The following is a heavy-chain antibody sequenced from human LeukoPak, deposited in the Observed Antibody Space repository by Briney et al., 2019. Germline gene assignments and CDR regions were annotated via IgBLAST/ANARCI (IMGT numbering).Heavy chain of an antibody. CDR1: GGSISSYY. J-gene: IGHJ4*02. D-gene: IGHD3-22*01. CDR2: IFYSGST. Sequence: SETLSLTCTVSGGSISSYYWSWIRQPPGKGLEWIGYIFYSGSTNYNPSLKSRVTISVDTSKNQFSLKLSSVTAADTAVYYCARLNYYDSSGYYWDFDYWRQGTLVTVSS. CDR3: ARLNYYDSSGYYWDFDY. V-gene: IGHV4-59*08.